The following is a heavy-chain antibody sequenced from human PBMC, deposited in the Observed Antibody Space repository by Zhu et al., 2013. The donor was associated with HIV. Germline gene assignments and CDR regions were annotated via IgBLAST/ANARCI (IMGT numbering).Heavy chain of an antibody. CDR2: VSYSGST. CDR1: GASVNSENSY. Sequence: QVQLQESGPGLVRPSQALSLTCTVSGASVNSENSYWTWIRQSPGMGLEWIGHVSYSGSTHYNPSLKSRMTVSVDTSKSQFFLSLRSMTAADTAIYFCVRRLRSTEVLITEDVFDVWGPGTLVTVSS. CDR3: VRRLRSTEVLITEDVFDV. J-gene: IGHJ3*01. D-gene: IGHD3-16*01. V-gene: IGHV4-30-4*01.